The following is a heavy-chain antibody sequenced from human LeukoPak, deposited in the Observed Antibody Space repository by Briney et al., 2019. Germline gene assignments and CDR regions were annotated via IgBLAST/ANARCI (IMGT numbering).Heavy chain of an antibody. CDR1: GYTFTGYY. J-gene: IGHJ4*02. Sequence: VASAKVSCKASGYTFTGYYMHWVRQAPGQGLEWMGWINPNSGGTNYAQKFQGRVTMTRDTSISTAYMELRSLRSDDTAVYYCARDYSGYDYVIGSGVNDYWGQGTLVTVSS. D-gene: IGHD5-12*01. CDR2: INPNSGGT. CDR3: ARDYSGYDYVIGSGVNDY. V-gene: IGHV1-2*02.